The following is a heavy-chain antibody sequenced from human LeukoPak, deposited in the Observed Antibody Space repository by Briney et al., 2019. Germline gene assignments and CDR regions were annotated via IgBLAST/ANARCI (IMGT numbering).Heavy chain of an antibody. J-gene: IGHJ4*02. D-gene: IGHD3-10*01. CDR1: GYTFTSYA. CDR3: ASRSYGSGSYSDY. Sequence: ASVKVSCKASGYTFTSYAISWVRQAPGQGLEWMGGIIPIFGTANYAQKFQGRVTITADESTSTAYMELSSLRSEDTAVYYCASRSYGSGSYSDYWGQGTLVTVSS. V-gene: IGHV1-69*13. CDR2: IIPIFGTA.